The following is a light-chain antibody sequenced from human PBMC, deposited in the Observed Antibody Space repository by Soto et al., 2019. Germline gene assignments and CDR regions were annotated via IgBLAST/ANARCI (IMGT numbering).Light chain of an antibody. V-gene: IGLV2-14*03. J-gene: IGLJ1*01. Sequence: QSALTQPASVFGSPGQSITFSCTGTSSDVGGYNFVSWYQQHPGKAPKLMIYEVNSRPSGVSNRFSGSKSGNTASLTISGLQAEDEADYYCSSYTSSSTLEVFGTGTKLTVL. CDR2: EVN. CDR3: SSYTSSSTLEV. CDR1: SSDVGGYNF.